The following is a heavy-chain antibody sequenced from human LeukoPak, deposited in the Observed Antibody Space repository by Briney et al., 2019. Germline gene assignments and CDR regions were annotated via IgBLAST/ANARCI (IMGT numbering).Heavy chain of an antibody. CDR3: ARDSLWFGEPNAFDI. V-gene: IGHV1-2*02. CDR2: INPNSGGT. CDR1: GYTFTGSY. D-gene: IGHD3-10*01. Sequence: ASVKVSCKASGYTFTGSYMHWVRQAPGQGLEWMGWINPNSGGTNYAQKFQGRVTMTRDTSISTAYMELSRLRSDDTAVYYCARDSLWFGEPNAFDIWGQGTMVTVSS. J-gene: IGHJ3*02.